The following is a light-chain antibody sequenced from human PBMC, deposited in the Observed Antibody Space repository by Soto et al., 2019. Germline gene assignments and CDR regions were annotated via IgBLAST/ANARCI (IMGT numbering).Light chain of an antibody. V-gene: IGKV3D-20*02. J-gene: IGKJ5*01. CDR1: QSFSSSY. CDR3: QQRDYWQVT. Sequence: EIVLTQSPGTLSLSPGERATLSCRASQSFSSSYLAWYQQKPGQAPRLLIYDVSNRATGIPARFSGSGSGTDFALTISSLEPEDFAVYYCQQRDYWQVTFGQGTRLEIK. CDR2: DVS.